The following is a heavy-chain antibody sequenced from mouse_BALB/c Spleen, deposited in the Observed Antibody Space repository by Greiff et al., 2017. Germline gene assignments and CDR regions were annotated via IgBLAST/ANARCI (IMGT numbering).Heavy chain of an antibody. CDR3: ARYGYDGPWAMDY. Sequence: VKLVESGPELVKPGASVKMSCKASGYTFTSYYIHWVKQRPGQGLEWIGWIYPGDGSTKYNEKFKGKTTLTADKSSSTAYMLLSSLTSEDSAIYFCARYGYDGPWAMDYWGQGTSVTVSS. J-gene: IGHJ4*01. CDR2: IYPGDGST. CDR1: GYTFTSYY. D-gene: IGHD2-2*01. V-gene: IGHV1S56*01.